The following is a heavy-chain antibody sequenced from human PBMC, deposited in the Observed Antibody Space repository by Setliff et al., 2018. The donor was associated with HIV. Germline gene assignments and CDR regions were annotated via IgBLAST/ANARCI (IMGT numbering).Heavy chain of an antibody. CDR2: IYIYNSGST. Sequence: PSETLSLTCSVSGGSFSGYYWSWIRQPPGKGLEWIGYIYIYNSGSTNYNPSLTSRVTISADTSRNQFSLKLTSVTAADTAMYFCARDSPADGGNPGRFQRWGQGTLVTVSS. J-gene: IGHJ1*01. V-gene: IGHV4-4*08. CDR1: GGSFSGYY. CDR3: ARDSPADGGNPGRFQR. D-gene: IGHD2-15*01.